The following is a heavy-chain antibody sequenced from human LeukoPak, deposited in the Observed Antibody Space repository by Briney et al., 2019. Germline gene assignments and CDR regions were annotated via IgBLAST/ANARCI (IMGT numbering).Heavy chain of an antibody. Sequence: PSETLSLTCTVSGGSISSYYWSWIRQPPGKGLEWIGFIYYSGSTNYNPSLKSRVTISVDTSKNQFSLKLNSLTAAETAVYYCASQLGGTTFHWGQGTLVTVSS. CDR1: GGSISSYY. D-gene: IGHD1/OR15-1a*01. V-gene: IGHV4-59*01. CDR2: IYYSGST. J-gene: IGHJ4*02. CDR3: ASQLGGTTFH.